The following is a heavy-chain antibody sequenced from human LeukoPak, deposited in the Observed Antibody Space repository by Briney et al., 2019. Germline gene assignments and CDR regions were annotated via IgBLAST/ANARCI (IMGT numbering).Heavy chain of an antibody. V-gene: IGHV4-59*01. CDR3: ARLNVAFDY. D-gene: IGHD3-16*01. J-gene: IGHJ4*02. Sequence: SETLSLTCTVSGGSISSYYWSWIRQPPGKGLEWIGYIYYSGSTNYNPSLKSRVTISVDTSKNQFSLKLSSVTAADTAVHYCARLNVAFDYWGQGTLVTVSS. CDR2: IYYSGST. CDR1: GGSISSYY.